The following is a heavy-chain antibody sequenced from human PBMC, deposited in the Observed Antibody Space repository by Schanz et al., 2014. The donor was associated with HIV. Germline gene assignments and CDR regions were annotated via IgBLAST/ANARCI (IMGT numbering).Heavy chain of an antibody. D-gene: IGHD5-18*01. CDR1: GFTFSSYS. CDR2: ISSSSTYI. CDR3: VRGGYSYGSKNWFDP. V-gene: IGHV3-21*02. Sequence: EVQLVESGGDLVQPGRSLRLSCAAFGFTFSSYSMNWVRQAPGKGLEWVSSISSSSTYIDYADSVKGRFTISRDNSKKSAFLQMNSLRAEDAAIYYCVRGGYSYGSKNWFDPWGQGTLVTVSS. J-gene: IGHJ5*02.